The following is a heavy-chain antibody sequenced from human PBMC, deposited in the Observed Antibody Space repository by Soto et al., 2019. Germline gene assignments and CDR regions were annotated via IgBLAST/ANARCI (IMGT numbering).Heavy chain of an antibody. J-gene: IGHJ1*01. D-gene: IGHD3-9*01. CDR1: GFSLRTTAVG. CDR2: IYWDDDK. Sequence: SGPTLVNPTQTLTLTCTFSGFSLRTTAVGVGWIRQPPVKALEWLALIYWDDDKRYSPSLKSRLTITKDTSKNQVVLTMTNMDPVDTATYYCAHSPSGYDIVTGYYSAQDLQHWGQGTLVTVSS. V-gene: IGHV2-5*02. CDR3: AHSPSGYDIVTGYYSAQDLQH.